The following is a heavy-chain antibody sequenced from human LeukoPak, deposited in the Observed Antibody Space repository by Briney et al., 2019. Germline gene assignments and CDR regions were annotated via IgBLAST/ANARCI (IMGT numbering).Heavy chain of an antibody. V-gene: IGHV4-34*01. CDR2: INHSGST. CDR3: ARDGKETHQY. Sequence: SETLSLTCAVYGGSFSGYYWSWIRQPPGKGLEWIGEINHSGSTNYNPSLKSRVTISVDTSKNQFSLKLSSVTAADTAVYYCARDGKETHQYWGQGTLVTVSS. D-gene: IGHD1-14*01. J-gene: IGHJ4*02. CDR1: GGSFSGYY.